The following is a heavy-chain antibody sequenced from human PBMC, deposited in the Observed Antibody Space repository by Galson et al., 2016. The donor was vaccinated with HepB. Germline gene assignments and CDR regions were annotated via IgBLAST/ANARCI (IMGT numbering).Heavy chain of an antibody. Sequence: SLRLSCAASGFTFSSYAMSWVRLPPGKGLEWVAADSMDGRRKFYADSVKGRFTISRDNSNNMLFLQMSSLRANDTAVYYCARRHEYCPPVGCSVDYWGQGTLVFDSS. CDR2: DSMDGRRK. CDR3: ARRHEYCPPVGCSVDY. CDR1: GFTFSSYA. J-gene: IGHJ4*02. D-gene: IGHD2/OR15-2a*01. V-gene: IGHV3-30*03.